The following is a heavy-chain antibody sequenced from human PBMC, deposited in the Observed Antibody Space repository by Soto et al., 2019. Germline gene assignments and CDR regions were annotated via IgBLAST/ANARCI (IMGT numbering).Heavy chain of an antibody. V-gene: IGHV3-30-3*01. D-gene: IGHD1-7*01. CDR3: AVPEHSDWNYFRGSDY. CDR1: GFTFSSYA. Sequence: QVQLVESGGGVVQPGRSLRLSCAASGFTFSSYAMHWVRQAPGKGLEWVAVISYDGSNKYYADSVKGRFTISRDNSKNMLYLQMNSLRAEDTAVYYCAVPEHSDWNYFRGSDYWGQGTLVTVSS. J-gene: IGHJ4*02. CDR2: ISYDGSNK.